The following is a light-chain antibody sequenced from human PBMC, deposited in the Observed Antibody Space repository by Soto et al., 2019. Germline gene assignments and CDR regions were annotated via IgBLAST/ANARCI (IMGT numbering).Light chain of an antibody. CDR2: DAS. CDR1: QRVSSY. Sequence: EIVLTQSPATLSLSPGERATLSCRASQRVSSYLARYQQKPGQAPRLLIYDASNRATGIPARFSGSGSGTDFSLTISSLEPEDFAVYYCQQRSNWPRTFGQGTKVDIK. V-gene: IGKV3-11*01. J-gene: IGKJ1*01. CDR3: QQRSNWPRT.